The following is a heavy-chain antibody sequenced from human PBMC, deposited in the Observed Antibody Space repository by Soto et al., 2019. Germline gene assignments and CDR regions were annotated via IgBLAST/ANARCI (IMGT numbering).Heavy chain of an antibody. CDR1: GGSFSDYY. V-gene: IGHV4-34*01. CDR2: INHSGIT. D-gene: IGHD3-22*01. CDR3: ARFPFDSNDWTNPRYFDI. Sequence: PSETLSLTCAAYGGSFSDYYWSWIRQPPGKGLEWIGEINHSGITNYSPSLKSRVTMSVDTSKNQFSLKLTSVTAADTALYYCARFPFDSNDWTNPRYFDIWGQGTLVTVAS. J-gene: IGHJ4*02.